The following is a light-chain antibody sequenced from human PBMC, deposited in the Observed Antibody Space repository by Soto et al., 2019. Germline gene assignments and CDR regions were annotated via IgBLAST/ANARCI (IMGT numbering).Light chain of an antibody. CDR1: QNIDNF. CDR3: QQSFKAPT. Sequence: DIQMTQSPSSLSASVGDRVTITCRASQNIDNFLNWYQQKPGEAPKLLIFAASTLHSGVPSRFSGSGSGTDFTLTISSLQPEDFATYSCQQSFKAPTFGQGTKVQI. CDR2: AAS. J-gene: IGKJ1*01. V-gene: IGKV1-39*01.